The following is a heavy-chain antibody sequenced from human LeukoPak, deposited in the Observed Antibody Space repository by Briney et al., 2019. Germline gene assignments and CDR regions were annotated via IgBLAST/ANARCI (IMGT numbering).Heavy chain of an antibody. V-gene: IGHV3-30-3*01. J-gene: IGHJ4*02. CDR2: ISYDGSNT. CDR1: GFTFSSYA. D-gene: IGHD1-26*01. CDR3: AKDLYSGSYSWYYFDY. Sequence: GGSLRLSCAASGFTFSSYAMHWVRQAPGKGLEWVAAISYDGSNTYYADSVKGRFTISRDNSKNTLYLQMNSLRAEDTAVYYCAKDLYSGSYSWYYFDYWGQGTLVTVSS.